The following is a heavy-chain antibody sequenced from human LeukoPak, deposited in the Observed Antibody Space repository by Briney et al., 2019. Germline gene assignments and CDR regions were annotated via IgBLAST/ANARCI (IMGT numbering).Heavy chain of an antibody. D-gene: IGHD6-13*01. CDR2: IYPGDSDT. Sequence: GESLKISCKGSGSRFTSYWIGWVRQMPGKGLEWMGIIYPGDSDTRYSPSFQGQVTISADKSISTAYLQWSSLKASDTAMYYCARRPTEYSNSWYPLFDYWGQGTLVTVSS. CDR3: ARRPTEYSNSWYPLFDY. J-gene: IGHJ4*02. V-gene: IGHV5-51*01. CDR1: GSRFTSYW.